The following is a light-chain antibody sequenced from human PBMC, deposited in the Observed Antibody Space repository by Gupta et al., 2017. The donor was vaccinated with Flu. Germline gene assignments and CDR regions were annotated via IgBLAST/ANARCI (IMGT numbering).Light chain of an antibody. Sequence: DIQMTQSPSTLSASVGDRVTITCRASQSVRKWVAWYQQKPGKAPKILIYATSTLENGVPSRFSGSGSETEFTLIISSLQSDDSATYYCQQYNRFSTFGQGTKVEV. V-gene: IGKV1-5*03. J-gene: IGKJ1*01. CDR3: QQYNRFST. CDR2: ATS. CDR1: QSVRKW.